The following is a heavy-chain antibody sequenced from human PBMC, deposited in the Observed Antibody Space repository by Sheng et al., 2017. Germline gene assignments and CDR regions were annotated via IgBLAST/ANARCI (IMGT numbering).Heavy chain of an antibody. V-gene: IGHV3-30*09. D-gene: IGHD3-10*02. CDR2: ISFDGSDK. CDR1: GFTFSGRA. Sequence: QVQLVESGGGVVQPGRSLRLSCAVSGFTFSGRAMHWVRQAPGKGLEWVAVISFDGSDKFYADSVKGRFAISRDNSKNTLYLQMNSLRGEDTAVYYCAGESPVTYVSDYWGQGTRVTVSS. J-gene: IGHJ4*02. CDR3: AGESPVTYVSDY.